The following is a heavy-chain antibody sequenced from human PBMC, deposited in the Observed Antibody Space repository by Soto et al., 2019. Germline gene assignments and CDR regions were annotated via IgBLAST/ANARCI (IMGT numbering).Heavy chain of an antibody. CDR3: EREQDSTTAYSFDY. J-gene: IGHJ4*02. D-gene: IGHD2-21*01. CDR2: INACNCNT. V-gene: IGHV1-3*01. CDR1: GYTGTSYS. Sequence: GASVKVCCKASGYTGTSYSIQWVRQAPGQRLEWMRWINACNCNTKYSQKFHDRVTITREPSPRRAYLDLPSMRFEDTAVSYCEREQDSTTAYSFDYWRQGTMVTVSS.